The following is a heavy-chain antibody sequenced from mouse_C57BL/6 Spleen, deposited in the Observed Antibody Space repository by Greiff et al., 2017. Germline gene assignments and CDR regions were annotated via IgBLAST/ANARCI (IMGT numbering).Heavy chain of an antibody. V-gene: IGHV1-69*01. CDR1: GYTFTSYW. J-gene: IGHJ2*01. CDR2: IDPSDSYT. CDR3: GTGYDYKYFDY. D-gene: IGHD2-4*01. Sequence: QVQLQQPGAELVMPGASVKLSCKASGYTFTSYWMHWVKQRPGQGLEWIGEIDPSDSYTNYNQKFKGKSTLTVDKSSRTAYMQRSSLASEDSAVYYCGTGYDYKYFDYWGQGTTLTVSS.